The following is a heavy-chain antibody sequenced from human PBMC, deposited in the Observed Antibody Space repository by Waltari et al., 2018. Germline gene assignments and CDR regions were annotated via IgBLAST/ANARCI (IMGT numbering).Heavy chain of an antibody. J-gene: IGHJ3*02. CDR3: ATGHEYDYVWGSYRSAFDI. CDR2: FDPEDGET. Sequence: QVQLVQSGAEVKKPGASVKVSCKVSGYTLTELSMHWVRPAPGKGLEWMGGFDPEDGETIYAQKFQGRVTMTEDTSTDTAYMELSSLRSEDTAVYYCATGHEYDYVWGSYRSAFDIWGQGTMVTVSS. D-gene: IGHD3-16*02. V-gene: IGHV1-24*01. CDR1: GYTLTELS.